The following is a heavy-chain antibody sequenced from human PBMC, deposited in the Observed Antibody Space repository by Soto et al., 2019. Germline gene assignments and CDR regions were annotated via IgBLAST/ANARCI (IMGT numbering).Heavy chain of an antibody. D-gene: IGHD1-26*01. CDR2: MNPNSGNT. CDR3: ARDVVGSDYFDS. V-gene: IGHV1-8*01. J-gene: IGHJ4*02. CDR1: GYTFTSYD. Sequence: ASVKVSCKASGYTFTSYDINWVRQATGQELEWMGRMNPNSGNTNYAQKFQGRVTMTRDTSISTAYMELSRLRSEDTAVYYCARDVVGSDYFDSWGQGTLVTVSS.